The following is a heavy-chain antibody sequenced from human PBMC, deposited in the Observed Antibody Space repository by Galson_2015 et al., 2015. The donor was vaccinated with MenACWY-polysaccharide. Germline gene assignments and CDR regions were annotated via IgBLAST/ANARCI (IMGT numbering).Heavy chain of an antibody. Sequence: KGLVWVSRLKSDGSSTNYADSVKGRFTISRDNAKNTLYLQMNSLRAEDTALYYCARGYSAYDWGQGTLVTGSA. CDR2: LKSDGSST. V-gene: IGHV3-74*01. D-gene: IGHD5-12*01. J-gene: IGHJ4*02. CDR3: ARGYSAYD.